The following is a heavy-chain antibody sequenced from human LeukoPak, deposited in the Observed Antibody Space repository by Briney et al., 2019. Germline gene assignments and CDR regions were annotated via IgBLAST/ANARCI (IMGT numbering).Heavy chain of an antibody. J-gene: IGHJ3*02. CDR2: IYYSGST. CDR3: ARGVGSIAADTFDI. Sequence: PSETLSLTCTVSGGSISSYYWSWIRQPPGKGLEWIGYIYYSGSTNYNPSLKSRVTVSLDTSKNQFSLKLSSVTAADTAVYYCARGVGSIAADTFDIWGQGTMVTVSS. V-gene: IGHV4-59*12. D-gene: IGHD6-13*01. CDR1: GGSISSYY.